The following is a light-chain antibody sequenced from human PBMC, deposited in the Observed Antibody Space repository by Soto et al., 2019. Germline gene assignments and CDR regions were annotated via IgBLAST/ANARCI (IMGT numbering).Light chain of an antibody. Sequence: DIQLTQSPPTLSSSVPETFTVTCPASQSVSGWLAWYQQKPGEAPKLLIYKASTLKSGVPSRFSGSGSGTEFTLTISSLQPDDFATYYCQHYNSYSEAFGQGTKVDNK. CDR1: QSVSGW. J-gene: IGKJ1*01. CDR3: QHYNSYSEA. V-gene: IGKV1-5*03. CDR2: KAS.